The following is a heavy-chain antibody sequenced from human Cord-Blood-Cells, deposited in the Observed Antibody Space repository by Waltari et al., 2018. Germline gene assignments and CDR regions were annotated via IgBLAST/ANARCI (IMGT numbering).Heavy chain of an antibody. CDR1: GFTFSSYW. V-gene: IGHV3-74*01. J-gene: IGHJ6*02. CDR2: INSDGSST. D-gene: IGHD4-17*01. CDR3: ARSIRLPTVTTYYYYYGMDV. Sequence: EVQLVESGGGLVQPGGSLRLSCAASGFTFSSYWMHWVRQAQGKGLVWVSRINSDGSSTSYADSVKGRFTISRDNAKNTLYLQMNSLRAEDTAVYYCARSIRLPTVTTYYYYYGMDVWGQGTTVTVSS.